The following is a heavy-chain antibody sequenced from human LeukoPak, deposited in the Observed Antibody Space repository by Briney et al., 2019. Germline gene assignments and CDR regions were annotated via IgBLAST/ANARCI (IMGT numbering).Heavy chain of an antibody. Sequence: GGSLRLSCAASGFIFNTYSMNWVRQAPGKGLEWVSSISSSSSYIYSADSVKGRFTISRDNTKNSLYLQMNSLRAEDTAVYYCAGVGGGLHSNYPFWFDPWGQGTLVTVSS. CDR2: ISSSSSYI. V-gene: IGHV3-21*01. J-gene: IGHJ5*02. D-gene: IGHD4-11*01. CDR3: AGVGGGLHSNYPFWFDP. CDR1: GFIFNTYS.